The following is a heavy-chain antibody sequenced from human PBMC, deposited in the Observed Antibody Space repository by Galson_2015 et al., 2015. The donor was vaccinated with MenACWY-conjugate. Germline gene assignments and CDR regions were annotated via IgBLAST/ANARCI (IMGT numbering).Heavy chain of an antibody. V-gene: IGHV1-18*01. J-gene: IGHJ4*02. CDR1: GYTFTSYG. Sequence: QSGAEVKKPGESLKISCKASGYTFTSYGISWVRQAPGQGLEWMGWISAYNGNTNYAQKLQGRVTMTTDTSTSTAYMELRSLRSDDTAVYYCARDPPNSGYYDSSGYQDYWGQGTLVTVSS. D-gene: IGHD3-22*01. CDR3: ARDPPNSGYYDSSGYQDY. CDR2: ISAYNGNT.